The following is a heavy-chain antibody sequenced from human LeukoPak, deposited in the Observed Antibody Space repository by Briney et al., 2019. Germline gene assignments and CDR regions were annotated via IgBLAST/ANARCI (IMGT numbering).Heavy chain of an antibody. Sequence: ASVTVSCKASGYTFHNYDINWVRQAPGQALEWMGWMNPNSGNTGYPQKLQGRVTIPRSTTISTDYMHPRGLRFEDPAVYFLLRSVRNGHFNNWGEGTLVTVSS. J-gene: IGHJ1*01. V-gene: IGHV1-8*01. CDR1: GYTFHNYD. CDR3: LRSVRNGHFNN. CDR2: MNPNSGNT. D-gene: IGHD2/OR15-2a*01.